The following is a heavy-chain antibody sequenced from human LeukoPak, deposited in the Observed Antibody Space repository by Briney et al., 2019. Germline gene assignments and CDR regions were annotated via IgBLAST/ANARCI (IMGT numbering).Heavy chain of an antibody. CDR2: IGAYNGNT. D-gene: IGHD2-2*02. CDR1: GYTFTSYG. Sequence: ASVKVSCKASGYTFTSYGISWVRQAPGQGLEWMGWIGAYNGNTNYAQKLQGRVTMTTDTSTSTAYMELRSLRSDDTAVYYCARADCSSTSCYMAWFDPWGQGTLVTVSS. V-gene: IGHV1-18*01. J-gene: IGHJ5*02. CDR3: ARADCSSTSCYMAWFDP.